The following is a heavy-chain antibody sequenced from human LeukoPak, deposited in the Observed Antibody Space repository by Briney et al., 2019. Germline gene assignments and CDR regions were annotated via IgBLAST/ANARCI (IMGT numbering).Heavy chain of an antibody. Sequence: PSQALSLTCTVSGGSISSGGYYWSWIRQHPGKGLEWIGYIYYSGSTYYNPSLKSRVTISVDTSKNQFSLKLSSVTAADPAVYYCACYGYSRRAFDYWGKGPLVTASP. J-gene: IGHJ4*02. CDR3: ACYGYSRRAFDY. CDR1: GGSISSGGYY. V-gene: IGHV4-31*03. CDR2: IYYSGST. D-gene: IGHD5-18*01.